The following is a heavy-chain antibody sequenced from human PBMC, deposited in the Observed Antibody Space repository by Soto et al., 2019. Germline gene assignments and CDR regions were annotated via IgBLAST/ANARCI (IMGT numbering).Heavy chain of an antibody. D-gene: IGHD3-3*01. CDR1: GGSISNHY. V-gene: IGHV4-4*07. CDR3: ARGGQDFWSGPFDY. Sequence: SETLSLTCTVAGGSISNHYCNWIRQPAGKGLEWIGRIDTSGSTNYNPSLKSRVTMSVDTSKQEFSLKLSSVTAADTALYYCARGGQDFWSGPFDYWGRGALVTVSS. CDR2: IDTSGST. J-gene: IGHJ4*02.